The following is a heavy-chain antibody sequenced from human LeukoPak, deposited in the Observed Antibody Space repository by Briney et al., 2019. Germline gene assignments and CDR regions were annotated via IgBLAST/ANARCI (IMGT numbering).Heavy chain of an antibody. D-gene: IGHD3-10*01. Sequence: SETLSLTCAVYGGSFSGYYWSWIRQPPGKGLEWIGEINHSGSTNYNPSLKSRVTISADTSKNQFSLKLSSVTAADTAVYYCARDTYGSGSYYSWFDPWGQGTLVTVSS. CDR3: ARDTYGSGSYYSWFDP. V-gene: IGHV4-34*01. J-gene: IGHJ5*02. CDR1: GGSFSGYY. CDR2: INHSGST.